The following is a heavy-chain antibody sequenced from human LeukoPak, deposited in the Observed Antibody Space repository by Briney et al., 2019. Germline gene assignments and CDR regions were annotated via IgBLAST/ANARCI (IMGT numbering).Heavy chain of an antibody. CDR2: ISGGAGST. D-gene: IGHD3-3*01. CDR3: ASGIAIFGAPLDY. CDR1: GFTFSSYA. Sequence: GGSLRLSCAASGFTFSSYAMSWVRQAPGKGLRWASIISGGAGSTYYADSVRGRFTISRDNSKNTLYLQMNSLRAEDTALYYCASGIAIFGAPLDYWGQGTLVTVSS. J-gene: IGHJ4*02. V-gene: IGHV3-23*01.